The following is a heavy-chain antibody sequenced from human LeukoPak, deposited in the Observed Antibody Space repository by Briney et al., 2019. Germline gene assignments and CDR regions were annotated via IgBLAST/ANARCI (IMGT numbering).Heavy chain of an antibody. D-gene: IGHD6-13*01. V-gene: IGHV1-69*06. CDR2: IIPIFGTA. J-gene: IGHJ6*03. CDR3: ARANYSSSWYEDYYYYYMDV. Sequence: ASVKVSCKASGGTFSSYAISWVRQAPGQGLEWMGGIIPIFGTANYAQKFQGRVTITADKSTSTAYMELSSLRSEDTAVYYCARANYSSSWYEDYYYYYMDVWDKGTTVTVSS. CDR1: GGTFSSYA.